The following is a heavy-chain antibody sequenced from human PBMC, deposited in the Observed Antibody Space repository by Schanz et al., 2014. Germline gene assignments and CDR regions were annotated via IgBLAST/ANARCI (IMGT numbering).Heavy chain of an antibody. CDR3: ARDTAQSCIGPSCFEYFQH. J-gene: IGHJ1*01. D-gene: IGHD2-2*01. Sequence: QVHLVESGGGVVQPGRSLRLSCAASGFTFSRYGMHWVRQAPGKGLEWVAVISDDGSGKYSADSVRGRFAISRDNSKNTLYLQMNNLRAEDTALYYCARDTAQSCIGPSCFEYFQHWGQGALVTVSS. V-gene: IGHV3-30*03. CDR2: ISDDGSGK. CDR1: GFTFSRYG.